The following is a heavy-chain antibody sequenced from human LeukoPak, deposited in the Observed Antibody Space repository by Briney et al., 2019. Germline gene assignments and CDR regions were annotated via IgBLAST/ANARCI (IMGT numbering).Heavy chain of an antibody. V-gene: IGHV3-7*01. CDR3: ARDRGSSGWYEFDY. D-gene: IGHD6-19*01. Sequence: GGSLRLSCAASGFTSSSYWMSWVRQAPGKGLEWVANIKQDGSEKYYVDSVKGRFTISRDNAENSLYLQMNSLRAEDTAVYYCARDRGSSGWYEFDYWGQGTLVTVSS. CDR2: IKQDGSEK. CDR1: GFTSSSYW. J-gene: IGHJ4*02.